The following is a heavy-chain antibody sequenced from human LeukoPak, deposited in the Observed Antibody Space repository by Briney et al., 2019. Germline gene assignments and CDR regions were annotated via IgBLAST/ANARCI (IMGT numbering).Heavy chain of an antibody. CDR3: ARTTEGYAGGPGYSYYYYMDV. D-gene: IGHD5-12*01. CDR2: IYYSGSP. V-gene: IGHV4-39*07. CDR1: GGSISSSSYY. Sequence: SETLSLTCTVSGGSISSSSYYWGWVRQPPGTGLEWIGSIYYSGSPYYNPSLKSRVTISVDTSKNQFSLKLRSVTAADTAVYHCARTTEGYAGGPGYSYYYYMDVWGKGTTVTISS. J-gene: IGHJ6*03.